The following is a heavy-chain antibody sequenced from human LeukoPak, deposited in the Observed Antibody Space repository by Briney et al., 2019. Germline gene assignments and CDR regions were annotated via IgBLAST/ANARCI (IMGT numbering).Heavy chain of an antibody. CDR1: GFSFGMFA. D-gene: IGHD3-9*01. Sequence: TGASLRLSCAASGFSFGMFAMPWVRQAPREGLEWVSSISGSGDDPKYADSAKGRFTISRDNSKNTLYLHMSSLRVEETATYFCSKIKYFDGLVKKEAYLDLWGQGTLVTVSS. CDR3: SKIKYFDGLVKKEAYLDL. CDR2: ISGSGDDP. V-gene: IGHV3-23*01. J-gene: IGHJ5*02.